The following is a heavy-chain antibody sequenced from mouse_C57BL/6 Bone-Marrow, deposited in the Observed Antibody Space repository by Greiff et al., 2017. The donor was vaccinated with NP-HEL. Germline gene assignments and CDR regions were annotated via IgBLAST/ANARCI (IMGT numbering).Heavy chain of an antibody. CDR3: ARKAYYGRSYEFAY. D-gene: IGHD1-1*01. V-gene: IGHV1-50*01. CDR1: GYTFTTYW. CDR2: LDPSDSYT. Sequence: VQLQQPGAELVKPGASVQLSCKASGYTFTTYWMQWVKQRPGPGLEWIGELDPSDSYTNYNQKFKGKATLTVDTASSTANMQLSSLTSEDSAVYYCARKAYYGRSYEFAYWGQGTLVTVSA. J-gene: IGHJ3*01.